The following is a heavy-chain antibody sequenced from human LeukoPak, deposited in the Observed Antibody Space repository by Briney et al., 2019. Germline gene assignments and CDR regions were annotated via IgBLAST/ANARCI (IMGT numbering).Heavy chain of an antibody. CDR2: ISRSGRHI. J-gene: IGHJ4*02. CDR1: GFTFSSYS. CDR3: ARDVIYASEIYSYGDC. Sequence: GGSLRLSCAASGFTFSSYSMNWVRQAPGKGLEWVSSISRSGRHIYFADSVKGRFTISRDNSRNTVYLQMNSLRAEDTAVYYCARDVIYASEIYSYGDCLGQGTLVTVSS. V-gene: IGHV3-21*01. D-gene: IGHD3-16*01.